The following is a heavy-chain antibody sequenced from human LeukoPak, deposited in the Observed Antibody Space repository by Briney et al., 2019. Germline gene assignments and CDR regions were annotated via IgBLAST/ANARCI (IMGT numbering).Heavy chain of an antibody. D-gene: IGHD6-13*01. Sequence: GGSLRLSCAASGFTFSSYWMHWVRQVPGKGLVWVSRINSDGSSTTYADSVEGRFTISRDNAKNTLFLQMNSLRADDTAVYYCASRRSSSFDCWGQGTLVTVSS. CDR3: ASRRSSSFDC. CDR1: GFTFSSYW. J-gene: IGHJ4*02. V-gene: IGHV3-74*01. CDR2: INSDGSST.